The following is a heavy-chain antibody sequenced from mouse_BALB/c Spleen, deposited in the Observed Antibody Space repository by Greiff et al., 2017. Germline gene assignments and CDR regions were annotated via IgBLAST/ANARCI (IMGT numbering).Heavy chain of an antibody. CDR2: ISSGGSYT. D-gene: IGHD1-1*01. Sequence: EVKLVESGGGLVKPGGSLKLSCAASGFTFSSYTMSWVRHTPEKRLEWVATISSGGSYTYYPDSVEGRFTISRDNAKNTLYLQMSSLKSEDTAMYYCTRGVVAPYYAMDYWGQGTSVTVSS. V-gene: IGHV5-6-4*01. CDR1: GFTFSSYT. J-gene: IGHJ4*01. CDR3: TRGVVAPYYAMDY.